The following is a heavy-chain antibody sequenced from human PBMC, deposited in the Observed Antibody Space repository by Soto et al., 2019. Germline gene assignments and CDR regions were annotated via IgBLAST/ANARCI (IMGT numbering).Heavy chain of an antibody. D-gene: IGHD3-10*01. J-gene: IGHJ6*02. CDR3: AREINGSGRTYYYYYYGMDV. CDR1: GFTFSSYG. Sequence: GGSLRLSCAASGFTFSSYGMHWVRQAPGKGLEWVAVIWYDGSNKYYADSVKGRFTISRDNSKNTLYLQMNSLRAEDTAVYYCAREINGSGRTYYYYYYGMDVWGQGTTVTVSS. CDR2: IWYDGSNK. V-gene: IGHV3-33*01.